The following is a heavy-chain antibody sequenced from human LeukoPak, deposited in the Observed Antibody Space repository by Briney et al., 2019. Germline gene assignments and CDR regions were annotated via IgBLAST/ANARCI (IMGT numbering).Heavy chain of an antibody. J-gene: IGHJ4*02. Sequence: PSETLSLTCAVYGGSFSGYYWSWIRQPAGKGLEWIGRIYTSGSTNYNPSLKSRVTMSVDTSKNQFSLKLSSVTAADTAVYYCARDLGITGTDYWGQGTLVTVSS. CDR3: ARDLGITGTDY. CDR1: GGSFSGYY. CDR2: IYTSGST. D-gene: IGHD1-20*01. V-gene: IGHV4-4*07.